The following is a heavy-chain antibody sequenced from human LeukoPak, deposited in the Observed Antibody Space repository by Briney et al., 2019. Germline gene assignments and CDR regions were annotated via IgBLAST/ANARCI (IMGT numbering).Heavy chain of an antibody. D-gene: IGHD1-1*01. CDR3: ARGPRNGEPTRNAFDI. Sequence: ASVKVSCKASGYTFTSYYMHWVRQAPGQGLEWMGIINPSGGSTSYAQKFQGRVTMTRDTSTSTVYMELSSLRSEDTAVYYCARGPRNGEPTRNAFDIWGQGTMVTVSS. J-gene: IGHJ3*02. CDR1: GYTFTSYY. CDR2: INPSGGST. V-gene: IGHV1-46*01.